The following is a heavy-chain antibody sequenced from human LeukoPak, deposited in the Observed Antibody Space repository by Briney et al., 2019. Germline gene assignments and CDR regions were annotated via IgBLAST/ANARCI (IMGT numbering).Heavy chain of an antibody. CDR3: AAVRGVMSYFDY. Sequence: GGSLRLSCAASGFTFSSYAMSWVRQAPGKGLEWVSAISGSGGSTYYADSVKGRFTISRDNSKNTLYLQMNSLRAEDTAVYYCAAVRGVMSYFDYWGQGTLDTVSS. V-gene: IGHV3-23*01. CDR1: GFTFSSYA. CDR2: ISGSGGST. D-gene: IGHD3-10*01. J-gene: IGHJ4*02.